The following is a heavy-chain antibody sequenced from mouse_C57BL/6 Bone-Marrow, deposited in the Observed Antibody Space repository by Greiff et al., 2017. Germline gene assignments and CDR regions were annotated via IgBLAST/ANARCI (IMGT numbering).Heavy chain of an antibody. CDR2: IYPRSGNT. D-gene: IGHD1-1*01. CDR3: ARGAPRYYGSSHWYFDV. J-gene: IGHJ1*03. V-gene: IGHV1-81*01. Sequence: VQLQQSGAELARPGASVKLSCKASGYTFTSYGISWVKQRTGQGLEWIGEIYPRSGNTYYNAKFKGKATLTADKSSSTAYMELRSLTSEDSAVFFCARGAPRYYGSSHWYFDVWGTGTTVTVSS. CDR1: GYTFTSYG.